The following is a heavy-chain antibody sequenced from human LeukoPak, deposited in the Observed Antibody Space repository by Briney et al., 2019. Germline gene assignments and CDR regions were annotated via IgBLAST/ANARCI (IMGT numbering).Heavy chain of an antibody. CDR2: MSISDSSR. CDR1: GFTFSDYE. D-gene: IGHD1-26*01. Sequence: PGGSLRLSCAASGFTFSDYEMNWVRQAPGKGLEWVSYMSISDSSRYYADSVKGRFTISRDNAKNSLYLQMNSLSAEDTAVYYCARGAHRWEPIGNWLDPWGQGTLVTVSS. J-gene: IGHJ5*02. CDR3: ARGAHRWEPIGNWLDP. V-gene: IGHV3-48*03.